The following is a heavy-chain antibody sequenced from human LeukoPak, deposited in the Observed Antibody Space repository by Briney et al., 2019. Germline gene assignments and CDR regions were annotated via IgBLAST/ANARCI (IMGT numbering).Heavy chain of an antibody. Sequence: GASVKVSCKASGYTFTSYAMNWVRQAPGQGLEWMGWINTNTGNPTYAQGFTGRFVFSLDTSVSTAYLQISSLKAEDTAVYYCARGPRDSSGMRGRAFDIWGQGTMVTASS. J-gene: IGHJ3*02. D-gene: IGHD6-6*01. CDR2: INTNTGNP. CDR1: GYTFTSYA. CDR3: ARGPRDSSGMRGRAFDI. V-gene: IGHV7-4-1*02.